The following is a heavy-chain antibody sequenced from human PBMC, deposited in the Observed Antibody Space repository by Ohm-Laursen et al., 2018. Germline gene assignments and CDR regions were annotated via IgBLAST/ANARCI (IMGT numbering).Heavy chain of an antibody. Sequence: SLRLSCTASGFTFSSYGMHWVRQAPGKGLEWVAVISYDGSNKYYADSVKGRFTISRDNSKNTLYLQMNSLRAEDTAVYYCAKDRYMKVTMVDYWGPGTLVTVSS. D-gene: IGHD3-10*01. CDR3: AKDRYMKVTMVDY. J-gene: IGHJ4*02. CDR2: ISYDGSNK. CDR1: GFTFSSYG. V-gene: IGHV3-30*18.